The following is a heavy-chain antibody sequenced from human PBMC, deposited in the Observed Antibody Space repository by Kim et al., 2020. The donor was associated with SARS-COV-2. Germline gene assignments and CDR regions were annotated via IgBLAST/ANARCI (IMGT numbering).Heavy chain of an antibody. CDR1: GFIFSTYG. Sequence: GGSLRLSCEASGFIFSTYGMHWVRQAPGKGLEWVAVVTYDGSKTYYGHSVKGRFTISRDNLKNTLYLQVNSLRAEDTAVYYCAKASYGLGGGSFFYGLDVWGQGTTVIVSS. V-gene: IGHV3-30*18. CDR2: VTYDGSKT. D-gene: IGHD5-18*01. CDR3: AKASYGLGGGSFFYGLDV. J-gene: IGHJ6*02.